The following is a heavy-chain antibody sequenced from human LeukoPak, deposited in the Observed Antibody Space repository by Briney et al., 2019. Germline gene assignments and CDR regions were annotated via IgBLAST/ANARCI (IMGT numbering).Heavy chain of an antibody. CDR3: ARKGLPDY. Sequence: GGALRLSCAASGFTFSDYWMAWVRQAPGKGLEWMAHIKQDGSQKYYVDSVKGRFTISRDNAKNSLYLQMNSLRAEDTALYYCARKGLPDYWGQGTLVTVSS. CDR1: GFTFSDYW. J-gene: IGHJ4*02. V-gene: IGHV3-7*01. CDR2: IKQDGSQK.